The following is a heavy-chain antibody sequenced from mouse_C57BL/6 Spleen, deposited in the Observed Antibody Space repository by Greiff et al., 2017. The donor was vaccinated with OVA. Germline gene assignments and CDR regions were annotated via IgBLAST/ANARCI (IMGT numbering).Heavy chain of an antibody. CDR1: GYTFTSYW. V-gene: IGHV1-55*01. CDR2: IYPGSGST. CDR3: AKKAGSWDY. J-gene: IGHJ4*01. Sequence: QVQLKESGAELVKPGASVKMSCKASGYTFTSYWITWVKQRPGQGLEWIGDIYPGSGSTNYNEKFKSKATLTVDTSSSTAYMQLSSLTSEDSAVYYCAKKAGSWDYWGQGTSVTVSS. D-gene: IGHD1-1*01.